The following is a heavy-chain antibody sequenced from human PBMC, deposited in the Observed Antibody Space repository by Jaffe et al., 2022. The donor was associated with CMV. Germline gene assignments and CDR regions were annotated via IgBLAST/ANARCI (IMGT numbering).Heavy chain of an antibody. D-gene: IGHD5-18*01. CDR2: IWYDGSNK. CDR3: ARDGSVGDTAMVGKFDY. V-gene: IGHV3-33*08. CDR1: GFTFSSYG. Sequence: QVQLVESGGGVVQPGRSLRLSCAASGFTFSSYGMHWVRQAPGKGLEWVAVIWYDGSNKYYADSVKGRFTISRDNSKNTLYLQMNSLRAEDTAVYYCARDGSVGDTAMVGKFDYWGQGTLVTVSS. J-gene: IGHJ4*02.